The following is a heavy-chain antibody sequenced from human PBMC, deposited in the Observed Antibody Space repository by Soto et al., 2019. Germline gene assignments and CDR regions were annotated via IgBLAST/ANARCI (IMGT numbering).Heavy chain of an antibody. D-gene: IGHD3-22*01. J-gene: IGHJ6*02. CDR1: GGTFSRYS. Sequence: QVQLVQSGAEVKKPGSSVKVSCKISGGTFSRYSISWVRQAPGQWLEWMGGIVPIFGTRNYAQKFQDRVTITTDESATTAHMELSNLRSVDTAVYYCARPYEGGYSSNHHYYYALDVWVQGTAVTVS. V-gene: IGHV1-69*01. CDR3: ARPYEGGYSSNHHYYYALDV. CDR2: IVPIFGTR.